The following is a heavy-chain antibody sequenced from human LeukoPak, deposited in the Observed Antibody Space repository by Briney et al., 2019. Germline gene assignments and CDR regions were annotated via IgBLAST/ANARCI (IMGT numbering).Heavy chain of an antibody. CDR3: AREHRGYGDY. Sequence: GGSLRLSCAASGFTFSNYGMNWVRQAPGKGLEWVSTISASGDNTYYADSVKGRFTISRDNSKNTLYLQMNSLRAEDTAVYYCAREHRGYGDYWGQGTLVTVSS. D-gene: IGHD5-12*01. V-gene: IGHV3-23*01. CDR2: ISASGDNT. J-gene: IGHJ4*02. CDR1: GFTFSNYG.